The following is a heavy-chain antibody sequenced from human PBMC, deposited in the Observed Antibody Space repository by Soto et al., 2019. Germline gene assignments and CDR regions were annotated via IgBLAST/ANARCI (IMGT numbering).Heavy chain of an antibody. CDR3: ARNEYSTAFYYYGMDV. D-gene: IGHD6-6*01. V-gene: IGHV1-69*01. Sequence: VQLVQSGAEVKKPGSSVKVSCKASGGTFSSYAITWVRQAPGQGLEWMGRIIPIFGTANYNQKFQGRVTITAGEATSTAYMELSSLRAEDTAVYYCARNEYSTAFYYYGMDVWGQGTTVTVSS. J-gene: IGHJ6*02. CDR1: GGTFSSYA. CDR2: IIPIFGTA.